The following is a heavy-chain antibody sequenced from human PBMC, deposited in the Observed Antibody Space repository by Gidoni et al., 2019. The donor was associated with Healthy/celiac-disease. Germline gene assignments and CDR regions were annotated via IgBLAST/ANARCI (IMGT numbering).Heavy chain of an antibody. Sequence: QVQLQQWGAGLLKPSETLSLTCAVYGGSVSGYYWSWIRQPPGKGLEWIGEINHSGSTNSNPSLKSRVTISVDTSKNQFSLKLSSVTAADTAVYYCARENSEEYFQHWGQGTLVTVSS. D-gene: IGHD1-7*01. CDR3: ARENSEEYFQH. CDR2: INHSGST. CDR1: GGSVSGYY. V-gene: IGHV4-34*01. J-gene: IGHJ1*01.